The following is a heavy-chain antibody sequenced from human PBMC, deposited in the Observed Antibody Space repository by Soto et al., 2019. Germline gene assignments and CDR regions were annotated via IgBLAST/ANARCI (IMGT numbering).Heavy chain of an antibody. V-gene: IGHV3-23*01. J-gene: IGHJ4*02. CDR2: ISGSGGST. D-gene: IGHD3-9*01. CDR1: GFTFSSYA. CDR3: AKVRNFDWLSPQGFDY. Sequence: EVQLLESGGGLVQPGGSLRLSCAASGFTFSSYAMSWVRQAPGKGLEWVSAISGSGGSTYYADSVKGRFTISRDNSKNTLYLQMNSLRAEDTAVYYCAKVRNFDWLSPQGFDYWGQGTLVTVSS.